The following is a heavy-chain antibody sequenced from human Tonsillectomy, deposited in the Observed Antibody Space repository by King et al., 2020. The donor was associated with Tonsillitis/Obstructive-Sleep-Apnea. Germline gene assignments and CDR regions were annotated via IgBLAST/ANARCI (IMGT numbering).Heavy chain of an antibody. J-gene: IGHJ3*02. Sequence: VQLQQSGPGLVKPSQTLSLTRAISGDSVSSNRAAWNWIRQSPSRGLEWLGRTYYRAKWYNDYSGSVKSRITINPDTSKNQFSQQLNYVTPEDTAIYYCARDLSFVFHTWGQGTMITVSS. CDR1: GDSVSSNRAA. CDR2: TYYRAKWYN. CDR3: ARDLSFVFHT. V-gene: IGHV6-1*01.